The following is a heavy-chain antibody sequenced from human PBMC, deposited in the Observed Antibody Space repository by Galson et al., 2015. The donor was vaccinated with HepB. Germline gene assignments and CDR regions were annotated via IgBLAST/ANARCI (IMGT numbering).Heavy chain of an antibody. CDR3: ARGVVVAAYFDY. V-gene: IGHV4-59*08. J-gene: IGHJ4*02. Sequence: LTCTVSGGSISSYYWSWIRQPPGKGLEWIGYIYYSGSTNYNPSLKSRVTISVDTSKNQFSLKLSSVTAADTAVYYCARGVVVAAYFDYWGQGTLVTVSS. D-gene: IGHD2-15*01. CDR2: IYYSGST. CDR1: GGSISSYY.